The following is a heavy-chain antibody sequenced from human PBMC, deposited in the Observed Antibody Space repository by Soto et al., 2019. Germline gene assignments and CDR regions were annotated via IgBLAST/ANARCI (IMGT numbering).Heavy chain of an antibody. D-gene: IGHD1-1*01. CDR2: FVPMFSSS. J-gene: IGHJ4*02. CDR3: ARSGGTYYFDH. CDR1: GTTFSTHG. Sequence: QVQLVQSGAEVRKPGSSVNVSCKASGTTFSTHGIHWVRQAPGQGLEWMGGFVPMFSSSKYAQKFQGRLTIVADESTNSAYMELSSLRADDSAIYYCARSGGTYYFDHWGQGTLVTVSS. V-gene: IGHV1-69*12.